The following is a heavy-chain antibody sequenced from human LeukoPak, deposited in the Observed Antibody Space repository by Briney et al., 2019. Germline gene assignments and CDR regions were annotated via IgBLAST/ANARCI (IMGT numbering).Heavy chain of an antibody. CDR1: GGSISSSFYY. CDR2: IYHSGST. V-gene: IGHV4-39*07. CDR3: ARVPAAPRLYMDV. J-gene: IGHJ6*02. Sequence: SETLSLTCTVSGGSISSSFYYWGWIRQPPGKGLEWIGSIYHSGSTYYNPSLKSRVTISVDTSKNQFSLKLSSVTAADTAVYYCARVPAAPRLYMDVWGQGTTVIVSS. D-gene: IGHD2-2*01.